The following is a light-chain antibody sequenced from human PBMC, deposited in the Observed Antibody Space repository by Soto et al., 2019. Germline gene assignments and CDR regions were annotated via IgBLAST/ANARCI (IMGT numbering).Light chain of an antibody. V-gene: IGLV1-44*01. J-gene: IGLJ3*02. CDR3: ATWDDSLNARGV. CDR1: RSNIGNSA. CDR2: NNN. Sequence: QSVLTQTPSASGTPGQRVTISCSGSRSNIGNSAVSWYQRFPGTAPKLLIYNNNQRPSGVPDRFSGSKSGTSASLAISGLQSEDEADYYCATWDDSLNARGVFGGGTKLTVL.